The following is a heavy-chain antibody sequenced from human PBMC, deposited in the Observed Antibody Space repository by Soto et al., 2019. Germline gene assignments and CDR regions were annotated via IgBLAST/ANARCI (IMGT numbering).Heavy chain of an antibody. J-gene: IGHJ6*02. CDR3: ASSNIAAAGFYYYGMDV. V-gene: IGHV4-61*08. Sequence: SETLSLTCAVSGGSISNLGYSWSWIRQPPGKGLEWIGYIYHSGSTNYNPSLKSRVTISVDTSKNQFSLNLSSVTAADTAVYYCASSNIAAAGFYYYGMDVWGRGTTVTVSS. D-gene: IGHD6-13*01. CDR2: IYHSGST. CDR1: GGSISNLGYS.